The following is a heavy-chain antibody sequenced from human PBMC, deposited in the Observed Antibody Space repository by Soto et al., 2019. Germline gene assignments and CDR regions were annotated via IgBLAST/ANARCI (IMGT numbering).Heavy chain of an antibody. CDR2: MKPNSGNT. J-gene: IGHJ4*02. D-gene: IGHD3-3*01. V-gene: IGHV1-8*01. CDR3: GRGHTIFGVVILPDY. Sequence: QVQLVQSGAEVKKPGASVKVSCKASGYTFTSYDINWVRQATGQVLEWMGWMKPNSGNTGYAKKFQGRVNMTRNTSINTAYMELSSLRSEDTAVYYCGRGHTIFGVVILPDYWGQGTLVTVSS. CDR1: GYTFTSYD.